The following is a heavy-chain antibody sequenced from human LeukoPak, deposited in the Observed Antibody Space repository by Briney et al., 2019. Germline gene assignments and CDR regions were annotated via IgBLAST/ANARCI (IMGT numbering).Heavy chain of an antibody. Sequence: APVKVSCKASGYTFTGYYMHWVRQAPGQGLEWMGWINPNSGGTNYAQKFQGRVTMTRDTSISTAYMELSRLRSDDTAVYYCARGFGDYYDSSGFLDYWGQGTLVTVSS. D-gene: IGHD3-22*01. J-gene: IGHJ4*02. V-gene: IGHV1-2*02. CDR2: INPNSGGT. CDR1: GYTFTGYY. CDR3: ARGFGDYYDSSGFLDY.